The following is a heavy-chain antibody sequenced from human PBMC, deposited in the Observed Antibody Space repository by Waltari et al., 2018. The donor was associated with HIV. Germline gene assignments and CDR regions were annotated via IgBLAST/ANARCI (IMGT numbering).Heavy chain of an antibody. D-gene: IGHD2-15*01. CDR2: IGPAGANV. CDR1: GFSFNNYW. V-gene: IGHV3-74*01. Sequence: EVQLAESGGGLVQPGGSLRLSCLASGFSFNNYWMHWVRQAPGKGLIWVEQIGPAGANVRYADSVKGRFIISRDNAKNTLYLQMNSLRAEDTAVYYCTRDDPGPTPIDFWGQGTLVTVSP. J-gene: IGHJ4*02. CDR3: TRDDPGPTPIDF.